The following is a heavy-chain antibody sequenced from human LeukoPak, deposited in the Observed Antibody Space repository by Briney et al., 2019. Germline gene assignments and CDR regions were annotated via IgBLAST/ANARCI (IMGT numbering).Heavy chain of an antibody. CDR2: IYNDGSSR. CDR3: SRSRDSGAFYFYS. Sequence: GGSLRHSCAASGFTVSAYWMHWVRQAPGKGLVWVSRIYNDGSSRSYADSVKGRFTISRDNAKNTLYLQMNSLRAEDTALYFCSRSRDSGAFYFYSGGQGALVTVSS. J-gene: IGHJ4*02. D-gene: IGHD3-22*01. CDR1: GFTVSAYW. V-gene: IGHV3-74*01.